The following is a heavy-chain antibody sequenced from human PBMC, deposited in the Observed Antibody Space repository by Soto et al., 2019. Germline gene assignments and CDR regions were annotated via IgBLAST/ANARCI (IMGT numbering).Heavy chain of an antibody. CDR1: GFMFSAYG. V-gene: IGHV3-7*01. D-gene: IGHD2-21*01. J-gene: IGHJ4*02. CDR3: MTEGWHSFDH. Sequence: EVQLVESGGGLVQPGGSLRLSCEASGFMFSAYGMSWVRQDPRKGLEWVATISGGASDKFYVDSVKGRFTISRDDATNSLSLQMNSLRDDGTAVYYCMTEGWHSFDHWGQGTLVTVSS. CDR2: ISGGASDK.